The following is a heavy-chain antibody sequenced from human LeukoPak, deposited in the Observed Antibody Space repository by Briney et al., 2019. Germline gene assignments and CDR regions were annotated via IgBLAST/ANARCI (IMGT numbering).Heavy chain of an antibody. D-gene: IGHD3-10*01. CDR3: TRDYDSANHLDAFGI. V-gene: IGHV3-49*04. Sequence: GGSLRLSCTASGFSFGDYCMSWVRQAPGRGLEWVGFIRSKTYGGTTQYAASVQGRFTISRDDSKSIAYLQMDSLKTEGTAVYFCTRDYDSANHLDAFGIWGQGTLVAVSP. CDR1: GFSFGDYC. J-gene: IGHJ3*02. CDR2: IRSKTYGGTT.